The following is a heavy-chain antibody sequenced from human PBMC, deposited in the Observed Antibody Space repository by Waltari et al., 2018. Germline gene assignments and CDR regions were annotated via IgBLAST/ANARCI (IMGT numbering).Heavy chain of an antibody. CDR3: ARPGRVGGGSLMGLDY. CDR1: GGSISSTSYY. CDR2: FSYNANT. J-gene: IGHJ4*02. D-gene: IGHD2-15*01. V-gene: IGHV4-39*01. Sequence: QLQLQESGPGLVKPSETLSLTCSVSGGSISSTSYYWGWIRQPPGKGLEWIGSFSYNANTYYNPSLKRRITISVDTSKNQFSLQLRSVTAADTAMYYCARPGRVGGGSLMGLDYWGQGTLVTVSS.